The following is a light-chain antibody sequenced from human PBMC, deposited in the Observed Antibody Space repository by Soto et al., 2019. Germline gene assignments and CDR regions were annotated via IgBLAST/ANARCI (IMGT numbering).Light chain of an antibody. CDR2: EVS. Sequence: SALPQPPSASGSPGQSVTISCTGTSSDVGGYNYVSWYKQHPGKAPELIIYEVSKRPSGVPGRFSGSKSGNTASLTVSGLQAEDEADYYCNSYAGGNNFVVFGTGTKVTVL. J-gene: IGLJ1*01. CDR3: NSYAGGNNFVV. CDR1: SSDVGGYNY. V-gene: IGLV2-8*01.